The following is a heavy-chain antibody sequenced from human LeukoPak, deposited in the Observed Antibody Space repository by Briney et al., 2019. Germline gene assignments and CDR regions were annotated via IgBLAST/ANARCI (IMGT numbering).Heavy chain of an antibody. CDR1: GYTFTSYA. CDR3: ARIFCFIGGSDGYYFDY. Sequence: ASVTVSCKASGYTFTSYAMHWVRQAPGLRLEWMGWINAGNGNTKYSQKFQGRVTITRDTSASTAYMELSSLRSEDTAVYYCARIFCFIGGSDGYYFDYWGQGTLVTVSS. CDR2: INAGNGNT. D-gene: IGHD1-26*01. J-gene: IGHJ4*02. V-gene: IGHV1-3*01.